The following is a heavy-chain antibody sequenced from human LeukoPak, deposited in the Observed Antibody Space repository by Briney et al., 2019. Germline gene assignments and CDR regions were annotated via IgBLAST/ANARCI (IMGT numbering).Heavy chain of an antibody. CDR1: GFTFSSYA. Sequence: GGSLRLSCAASGFTFSSYAMSWVRQAPGKGLEWVSAISGSGGSTYYAGSVKGRFTISRDNSKNTLYLQMNSLRAEDTAVYYCAKAGILTGYFLTNNVYYMDVWGKGTTVTASS. CDR3: AKAGILTGYFLTNNVYYMDV. D-gene: IGHD3-9*01. CDR2: ISGSGGST. J-gene: IGHJ6*03. V-gene: IGHV3-23*01.